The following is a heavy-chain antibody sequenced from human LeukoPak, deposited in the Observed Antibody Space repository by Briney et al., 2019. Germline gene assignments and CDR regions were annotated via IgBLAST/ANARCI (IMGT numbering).Heavy chain of an antibody. J-gene: IGHJ3*02. CDR2: ISYDGSNK. Sequence: GRSLRLSCAASGFTFSSYGMHWVRQAPGKGLEWVAFISYDGSNKYYADSVKGRFTISRDNSKNTLYLQMNSLRAEDTAVYYCAKDQAMVRGDAFDIWGQGTMVTVSS. CDR3: AKDQAMVRGDAFDI. CDR1: GFTFSSYG. D-gene: IGHD3-10*01. V-gene: IGHV3-30*18.